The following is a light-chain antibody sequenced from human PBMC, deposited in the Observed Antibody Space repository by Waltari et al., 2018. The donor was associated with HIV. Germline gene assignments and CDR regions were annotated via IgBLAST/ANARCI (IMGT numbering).Light chain of an antibody. CDR2: TNN. CDR3: AAWDDSLSGVV. CDR1: HSHIGSHY. J-gene: IGLJ2*01. Sequence: QSVLTPPPSASGTPAHRVTISHSVPHSHIGSHYVYWYQQLPGTTPKLLIYTNNQRPSGVPDRFSGSKSGTSASLAISGRRSEDEADYYCAAWDDSLSGVVFGGGTKLTVL. V-gene: IGLV1-47*01.